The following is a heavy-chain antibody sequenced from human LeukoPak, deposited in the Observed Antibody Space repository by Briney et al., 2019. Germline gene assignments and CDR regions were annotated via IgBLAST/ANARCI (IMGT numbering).Heavy chain of an antibody. V-gene: IGHV3-53*01. J-gene: IGHJ4*02. Sequence: GGSLRLSCTTSGFSFNTYSMSWVRQAPGKGLEWVSVIYSGGRTYYTDSVKGRFTISRDNSKNTLYLQMDSLRADDTAVYYCAGGRTYSSSTLEDYWGQGTLVTVSS. D-gene: IGHD6-13*01. CDR2: IYSGGRT. CDR3: AGGRTYSSSTLEDY. CDR1: GFSFNTYS.